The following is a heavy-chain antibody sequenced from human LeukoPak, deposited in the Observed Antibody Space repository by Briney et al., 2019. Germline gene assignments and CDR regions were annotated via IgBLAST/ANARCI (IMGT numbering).Heavy chain of an antibody. CDR3: AKTRAYGDDY. CDR2: IDTTTSYK. CDR1: GFTFSTHG. Sequence: GGSLRLSCAASGFTFSTHGMNWVRQAPGKGLEWVSFIDTTTSYKYYADSVKGRFTISRDNSKNTLYLQMDSLRADDTALYYCAKTRAYGDDYWGQGTLVTVSS. D-gene: IGHD4-17*01. V-gene: IGHV3-21*04. J-gene: IGHJ4*02.